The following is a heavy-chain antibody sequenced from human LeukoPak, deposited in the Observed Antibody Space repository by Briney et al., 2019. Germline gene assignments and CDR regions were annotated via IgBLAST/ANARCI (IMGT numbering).Heavy chain of an antibody. Sequence: GASVQVSCKASGYIFTGYYMHWVRQAPGQGLEWMGWINPNSGGTNYAQKFQGRVTMTRDTSISTAYMELSRLRSDDTAVYYCARDQYYDSSGYYLSRLAFDIWGQGTMVTVSS. CDR3: ARDQYYDSSGYYLSRLAFDI. V-gene: IGHV1-2*02. J-gene: IGHJ3*02. D-gene: IGHD3-22*01. CDR2: INPNSGGT. CDR1: GYIFTGYY.